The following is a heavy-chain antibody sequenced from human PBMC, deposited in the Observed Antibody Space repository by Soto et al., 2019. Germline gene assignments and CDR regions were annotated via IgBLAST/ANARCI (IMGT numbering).Heavy chain of an antibody. CDR1: GGTFSSYA. D-gene: IGHD5-18*01. Sequence: QVQLVQSGAEVKKPGSSVKVSCKASGGTFSSYAISWVRQAPGQGLEWMGGIIPIFGSANYAQKFQGRVTITADESTSTDYMELSSLRSEATALYYCATTRDSSPWNWFDPWGQGTLVTVSS. J-gene: IGHJ5*02. V-gene: IGHV1-69*01. CDR3: ATTRDSSPWNWFDP. CDR2: IIPIFGSA.